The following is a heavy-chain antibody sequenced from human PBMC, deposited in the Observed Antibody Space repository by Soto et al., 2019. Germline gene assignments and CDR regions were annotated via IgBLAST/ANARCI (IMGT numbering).Heavy chain of an antibody. Sequence: GSLRLSCGAPGVAFKDYGMHWVRQAPGKGLEWVAVISYDGKQTYYADSVKGRFTISKDKSKRTLFLQMNSLRVDDTAVYYCARDGWGSNWYFDLWGRGTLVTVSS. J-gene: IGHJ2*01. CDR2: ISYDGKQT. D-gene: IGHD3-16*01. V-gene: IGHV3-30*03. CDR3: ARDGWGSNWYFDL. CDR1: GVAFKDYG.